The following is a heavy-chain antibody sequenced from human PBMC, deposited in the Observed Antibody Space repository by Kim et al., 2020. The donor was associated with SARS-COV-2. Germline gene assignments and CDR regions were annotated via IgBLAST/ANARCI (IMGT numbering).Heavy chain of an antibody. V-gene: IGHV1-69*13. CDR1: GGGTFSSDT. J-gene: IGHJ6*02. Sequence: SVKVSCKASGGGTFSSDTFNWVRQVPGQGLEWMGGIIPVFGTAKYPQKFRDRLTIIADVSTTTAYMELRGLRTEDTAVYYCATDIGYKNGYYLYGMDVWGQGTTVTVS. D-gene: IGHD5-18*01. CDR3: ATDIGYKNGYYLYGMDV. CDR2: IIPVFGTA.